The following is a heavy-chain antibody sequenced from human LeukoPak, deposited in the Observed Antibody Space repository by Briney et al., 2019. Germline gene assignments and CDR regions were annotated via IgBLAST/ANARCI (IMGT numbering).Heavy chain of an antibody. CDR1: GSTFSSYS. J-gene: IGHJ6*02. CDR2: ISSSSSYI. Sequence: GGSLRLSCAASGSTFSSYSMNWVRQAPGKGLEWVSSISSSSSYIYYADSVKGRFTISRDDAKNSLYLQMNSLRAEDTAVYYCAREGRITIFGVVTPYGMDVWGQGTTVTVSS. V-gene: IGHV3-21*01. D-gene: IGHD3-3*01. CDR3: AREGRITIFGVVTPYGMDV.